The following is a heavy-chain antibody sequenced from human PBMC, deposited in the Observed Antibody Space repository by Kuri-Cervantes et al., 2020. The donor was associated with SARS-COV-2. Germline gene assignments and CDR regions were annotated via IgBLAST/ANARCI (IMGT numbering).Heavy chain of an antibody. CDR1: GYTFTSYS. J-gene: IGHJ4*02. V-gene: IGHV3-23*01. CDR2: ISGSGGST. CDR3: ARAWDMTTAGVDY. D-gene: IGHD4-11*01. Sequence: SCKASGYTFTSYSLTWVRQAPGQGLEWVSAISGSGGSTYYADSVKGRFTISRDNSKNTLYLQMNSLRAEDTAVYYCARAWDMTTAGVDYWGQGTLVTVSS.